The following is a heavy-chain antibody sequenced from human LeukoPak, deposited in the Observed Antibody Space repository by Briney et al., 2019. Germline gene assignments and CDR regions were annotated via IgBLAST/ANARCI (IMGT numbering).Heavy chain of an antibody. D-gene: IGHD3-16*01. CDR3: SRENGAFSPFGY. CDR2: ISLTGLT. J-gene: IGHJ4*02. V-gene: IGHV4-4*02. CDR1: GGSTSNTNW. Sequence: PSGTLSLTCGVSGGSTSNTNWWSWVRQFPGQGLEWIGEISLTGLTHYNPSLESRVTVSLDKSKNQLSLNLTSVTAADTAVYFCSRENGAFSPFGYWGQGILVTVLS.